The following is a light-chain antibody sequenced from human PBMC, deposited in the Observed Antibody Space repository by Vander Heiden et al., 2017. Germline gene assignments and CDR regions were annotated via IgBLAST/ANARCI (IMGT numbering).Light chain of an antibody. J-gene: IGKJ3*01. Sequence: EVVMTQFPATLSVSRGERGNLSCRDSETVSRSLAWEQHKPGQAPRLLMFYASTTANCISARFSGSGSCTEFSLPIISLQSDDVAVDFYQQYSFCPPFTFGPGTKVDIK. CDR1: ETVSRS. V-gene: IGKV3-15*01. CDR2: YAS. CDR3: QQYSFCPPFT.